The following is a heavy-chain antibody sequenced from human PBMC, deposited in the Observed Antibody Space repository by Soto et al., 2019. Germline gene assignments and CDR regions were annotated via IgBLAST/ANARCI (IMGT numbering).Heavy chain of an antibody. Sequence: EVQLLESGGALLQPGGSRRLSCPASGSTFGIYAMTGARQAPGKGLEGVSTISATGGSTFYADSVKGRFTISRDNSKNTLYLQMNSLRAEDTAIYYCAKDLSSYYYFDFWGQGTLVTVSS. D-gene: IGHD2-15*01. CDR1: GSTFGIYA. V-gene: IGHV3-23*01. J-gene: IGHJ4*02. CDR3: AKDLSSYYYFDF. CDR2: ISATGGST.